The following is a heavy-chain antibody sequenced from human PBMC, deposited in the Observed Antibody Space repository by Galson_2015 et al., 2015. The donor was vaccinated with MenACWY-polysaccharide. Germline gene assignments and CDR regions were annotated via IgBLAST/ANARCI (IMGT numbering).Heavy chain of an antibody. D-gene: IGHD2-2*01. Sequence: IYWDDDKRYSPSLKSRLTITKDTSKNQVVLTMTNMDPVDTATYYCAHSARAAAMPSYYYYYYGMDVWGQGTTVTVSS. V-gene: IGHV2-5*02. J-gene: IGHJ6*02. CDR3: AHSARAAAMPSYYYYYYGMDV. CDR2: IYWDDDK.